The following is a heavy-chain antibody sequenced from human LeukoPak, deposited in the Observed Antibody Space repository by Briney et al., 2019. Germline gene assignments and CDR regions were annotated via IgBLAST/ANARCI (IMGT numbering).Heavy chain of an antibody. V-gene: IGHV4-59*08. D-gene: IGHD4-11*01. CDR2: IYSSGST. CDR3: ARHSMTYSNSYFDY. J-gene: IGHJ4*02. Sequence: PSETLSLTCTVSGGSISSYYWSWIRQPPGKGLEWIGYIYSSGSTNYNPSLKSRVTISVDTSKNQFSLKLSSVTAADTAVYYCARHSMTYSNSYFDYWGQGTLVTVSS. CDR1: GGSISSYY.